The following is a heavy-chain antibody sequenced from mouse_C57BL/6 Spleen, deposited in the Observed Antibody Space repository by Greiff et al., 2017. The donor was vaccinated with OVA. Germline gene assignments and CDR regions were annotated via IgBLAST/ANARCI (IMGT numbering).Heavy chain of an antibody. CDR1: GFTFSDYG. J-gene: IGHJ2*01. D-gene: IGHD2-5*01. Sequence: EVKLMESGGGLVKPGGSLKLSCAASGFTFSDYGMHWVRQAPEKGLEWVAYISSGSSTIYYADTVKGRFTISRDNAKNTLFLQMTSLRSEDTDMYYCARRGFYSNYYFDYWGQGTTLTVSS. CDR3: ARRGFYSNYYFDY. V-gene: IGHV5-17*01. CDR2: ISSGSSTI.